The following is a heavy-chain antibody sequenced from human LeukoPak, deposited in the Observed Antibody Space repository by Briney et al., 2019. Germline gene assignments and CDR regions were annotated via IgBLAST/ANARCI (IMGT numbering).Heavy chain of an antibody. V-gene: IGHV4-34*01. D-gene: IGHD2-8*02. CDR3: ARSISPLGVAGYFDY. Sequence: PSETLSLTCAVYGGSFSDYDWSWIRQPPGKGLEWIGEINQSGHTNCDPSLKSRISMSIDTSRSQFSLNLRSVTAADTAVYFCARSISPLGVAGYFDYWGQGTLVTVSS. CDR1: GGSFSDYD. J-gene: IGHJ4*02. CDR2: INQSGHT.